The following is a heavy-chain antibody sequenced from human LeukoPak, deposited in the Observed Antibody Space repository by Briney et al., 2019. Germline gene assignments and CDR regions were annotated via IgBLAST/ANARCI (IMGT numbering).Heavy chain of an antibody. J-gene: IGHJ4*02. CDR3: AKFAGITIFGAPDY. D-gene: IGHD3-3*01. CDR1: GFTFSSYA. V-gene: IGHV3-23*01. CDR2: ISGSGGST. Sequence: GGSLRLSCAASGFTFSSYAMSWVRQAPGKGLEWVSAISGSGGSTYYADSVKGRFAISRDNSKNTLYLQMNSLRAEDTAVYYCAKFAGITIFGAPDYWGQGTLVTVSS.